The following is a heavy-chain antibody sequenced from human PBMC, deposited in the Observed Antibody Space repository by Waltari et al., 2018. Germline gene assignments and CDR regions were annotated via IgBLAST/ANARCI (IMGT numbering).Heavy chain of an antibody. J-gene: IGHJ5*02. D-gene: IGHD3-9*01. CDR2: IYYSGST. Sequence: QLQLQESGPGLVKPSETLSLTCTVSGGFISSSSYYWGWIRQPPGKGLEWIGSIYYSGSTYYNPARKSRVTISVDTSKNQFSLKLSSVTAADTAVYYCARGGYDILTGYYGVEDWFDPWGQGTLVTVSS. CDR1: GGFISSSSYY. V-gene: IGHV4-39*07. CDR3: ARGGYDILTGYYGVEDWFDP.